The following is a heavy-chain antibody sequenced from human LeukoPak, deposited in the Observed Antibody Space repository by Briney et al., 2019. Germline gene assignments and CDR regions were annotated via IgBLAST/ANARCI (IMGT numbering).Heavy chain of an antibody. Sequence: GGSLRLSCAASGFTFSSYGMHWVRQAPGKGLEWVAVIWYDGSNKYYADSVKGRFTISRDNSKNTLYLQMNSLRAEDTAVYYCARGDPYYYYTDVWGKGTTVTVSS. CDR2: IWYDGSNK. CDR1: GFTFSSYG. V-gene: IGHV3-33*01. CDR3: ARGDPYYYYTDV. J-gene: IGHJ6*03.